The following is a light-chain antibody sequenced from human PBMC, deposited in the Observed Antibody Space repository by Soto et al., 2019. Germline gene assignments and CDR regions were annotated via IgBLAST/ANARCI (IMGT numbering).Light chain of an antibody. CDR2: AAS. Sequence: DVQMTQSPSSLSASVGDRVTITCRASQSISSYLNWYQQKPGKAPKLLIYAASSLQSGVPSRFSGSGSGTDFTLTISSLQPEDFATYYCQQSYSTPWPFGQGTTVEI. V-gene: IGKV1-39*01. J-gene: IGKJ1*01. CDR1: QSISSY. CDR3: QQSYSTPWP.